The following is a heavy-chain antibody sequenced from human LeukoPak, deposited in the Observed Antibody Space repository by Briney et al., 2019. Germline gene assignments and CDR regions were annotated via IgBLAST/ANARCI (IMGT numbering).Heavy chain of an antibody. D-gene: IGHD6-13*01. CDR3: ARVQGSSWYRAFDI. J-gene: IGHJ3*02. CDR2: ISAYNGNT. V-gene: IGHV1-18*01. CDR1: GYTFTSYG. Sequence: ASVKVSCKASGYTFTSYGISWVRQAPGQGLEWMGWISAYNGNTNYAQKLQGRVTMTTDTSTSTAYMELRGLRSDDTAVYYCARVQGSSWYRAFDIWGQGTMVTVSS.